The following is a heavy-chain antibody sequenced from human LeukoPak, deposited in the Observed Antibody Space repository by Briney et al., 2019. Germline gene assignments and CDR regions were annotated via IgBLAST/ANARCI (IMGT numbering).Heavy chain of an antibody. Sequence: SETLSLTCAVYGGSFSGYYWSWIRQPPGKGLEWIGEINHSGSTNYNPSLKSRVTMSVDTSKNQFSLKLSSVTAADTALYYCARLYGSGSYYNYWGQGTLVTVSS. CDR3: ARLYGSGSYYNY. CDR1: GGSFSGYY. D-gene: IGHD3-10*01. CDR2: INHSGST. J-gene: IGHJ4*02. V-gene: IGHV4-34*01.